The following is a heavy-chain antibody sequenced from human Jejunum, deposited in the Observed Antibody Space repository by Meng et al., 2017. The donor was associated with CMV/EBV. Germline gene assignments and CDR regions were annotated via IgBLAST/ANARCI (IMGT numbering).Heavy chain of an antibody. Sequence: EVQLVESGGGLVQPGVSLRLSCTASGLRFTNAWMSWVRQAPGKDLEWVGRIRSKDAGGTSDYAAPVKGRFTISRDDSKNMLYLQMNSLKSEDTAVYYCAHYGAAEYFQDWGQGTLVTVSS. CDR3: AHYGAAEYFQD. D-gene: IGHD4-17*01. J-gene: IGHJ1*01. V-gene: IGHV3-15*01. CDR2: IRSKDAGGTS. CDR1: GLRFTNAW.